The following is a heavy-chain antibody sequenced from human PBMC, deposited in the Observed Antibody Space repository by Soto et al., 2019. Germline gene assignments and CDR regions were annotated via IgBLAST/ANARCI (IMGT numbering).Heavy chain of an antibody. D-gene: IGHD3-10*01. Sequence: QVQLVESGGGVVQPGRSLRLSCAASGFTFSSYGMHWVRQAPGKGLEWVAVIWSDGSNKYYADSVKGRFTISRDNSKNTLDLQMNSLRAEDTAVDYCAPDYYGSGSYWGYWGQGTLVTVSS. CDR2: IWSDGSNK. J-gene: IGHJ4*02. CDR1: GFTFSSYG. V-gene: IGHV3-33*01. CDR3: APDYYGSGSYWGY.